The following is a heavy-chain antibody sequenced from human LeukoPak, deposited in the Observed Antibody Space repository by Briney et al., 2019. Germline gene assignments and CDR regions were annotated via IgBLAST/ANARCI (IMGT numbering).Heavy chain of an antibody. V-gene: IGHV5-51*01. CDR1: GYSFTSYW. CDR2: IYPGDSDT. D-gene: IGHD6-19*01. Sequence: GESLKISCKGSGYSFTSYWIGWVRQMPGKGLEWMGIIYPGDSDTRYSPSFQGQVTISADKSISTAYLQWSSLRASDTAMYYCARRAFGVAVAAGYWFDPWGQGTLVTVSS. J-gene: IGHJ5*02. CDR3: ARRAFGVAVAAGYWFDP.